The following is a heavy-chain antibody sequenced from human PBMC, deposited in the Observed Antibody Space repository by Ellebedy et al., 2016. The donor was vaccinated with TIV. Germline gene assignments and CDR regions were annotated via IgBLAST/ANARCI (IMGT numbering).Heavy chain of an antibody. V-gene: IGHV3-53*01. Sequence: GESLKISCAASGFTVTTNYMNWVRQAPGKRLEWVSVILKGRFTISRDSSKNTLYLQMNSLRAEDTAVYYCAREAAGNGGKLDYWGQGALVTVSS. J-gene: IGHJ4*02. CDR1: GFTVTTNY. CDR2: I. D-gene: IGHD4-23*01. CDR3: AREAAGNGGKLDY.